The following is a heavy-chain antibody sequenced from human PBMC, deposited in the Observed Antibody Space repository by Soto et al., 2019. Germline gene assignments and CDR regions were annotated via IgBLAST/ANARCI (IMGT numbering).Heavy chain of an antibody. CDR3: ATGTRITMVRGVIITPILAN. Sequence: ASVKVSCKVSGYTLTELSMHWVRQAPGKGLEWMGGFDPEDGETIYAQKFQGRVTMTEDTSTGTAYMELSSLRSEDTAVYYCATGTRITMVRGVIITPILANWGQGTLVTVSS. CDR1: GYTLTELS. CDR2: FDPEDGET. V-gene: IGHV1-24*01. D-gene: IGHD3-10*01. J-gene: IGHJ4*02.